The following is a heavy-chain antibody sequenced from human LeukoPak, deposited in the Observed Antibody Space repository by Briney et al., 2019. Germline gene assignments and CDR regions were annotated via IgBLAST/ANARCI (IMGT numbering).Heavy chain of an antibody. CDR1: GFIFSSYA. CDR3: AKGYYGSGSYGWFDY. J-gene: IGHJ4*02. Sequence: GGSLRLSCAASGFIFSSYAMNWVRQAPGKGLEWISSISGSGDNTYYADSVKGRFTISRDNSKNTLYLQMNSLRAEDTAVYHCAKGYYGSGSYGWFDYWGQGTLVTVSS. D-gene: IGHD3-10*01. CDR2: ISGSGDNT. V-gene: IGHV3-23*01.